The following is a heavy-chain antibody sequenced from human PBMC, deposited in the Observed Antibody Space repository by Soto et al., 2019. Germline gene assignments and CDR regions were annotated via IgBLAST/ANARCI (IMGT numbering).Heavy chain of an antibody. CDR2: ISSSSSTI. Sequence: GGSLRLSCAASGFTFSSYSMNWVRQAPGKGLEWVSYISSSSSTIYYADSVKGRFTISRDNAKNSLYLQMNSLRDEDTAVYYCARDTLSGYDDAFDIWGQGTMVTVSS. V-gene: IGHV3-48*02. J-gene: IGHJ3*02. CDR1: GFTFSSYS. D-gene: IGHD5-12*01. CDR3: ARDTLSGYDDAFDI.